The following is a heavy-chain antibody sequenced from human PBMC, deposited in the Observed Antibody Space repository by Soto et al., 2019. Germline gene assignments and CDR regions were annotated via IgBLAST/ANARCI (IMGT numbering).Heavy chain of an antibody. CDR3: ARDPYYYGSGSYLYYYYGMDV. CDR2: INPSGGST. J-gene: IGHJ6*02. Sequence: ASVKVSCKASGYTFTSYYMHWVRQAPGQGLEWMGIINPSGGSTSYAQKFQGRVTMTRDTSTSTVYMELSSLRSEDTAVYYCARDPYYYGSGSYLYYYYGMDVWGQGTTVTVSS. V-gene: IGHV1-46*01. D-gene: IGHD3-10*01. CDR1: GYTFTSYY.